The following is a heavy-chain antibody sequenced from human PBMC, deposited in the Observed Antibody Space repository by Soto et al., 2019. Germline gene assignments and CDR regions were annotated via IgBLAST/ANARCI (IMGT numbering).Heavy chain of an antibody. V-gene: IGHV3-30*18. J-gene: IGHJ4*02. D-gene: IGHD2-15*01. CDR1: GFSFNNYG. CDR3: AKDAYCSGGTCYSFFDN. Sequence: GRSLRLSCAASGFSFNNYGMYWVRQAPGKGLEWVAVISYDGTNKNYADYVKGRFTISRDNSKNTLYLQMDSLRVEDTAVYYCAKDAYCSGGTCYSFFDNWGQGTLVTVSS. CDR2: ISYDGTNK.